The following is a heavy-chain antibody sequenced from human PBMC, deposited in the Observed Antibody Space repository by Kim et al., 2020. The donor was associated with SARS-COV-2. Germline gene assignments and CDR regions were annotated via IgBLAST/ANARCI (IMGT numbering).Heavy chain of an antibody. CDR3: ARGPADY. D-gene: IGHD2-2*01. J-gene: IGHJ4*02. V-gene: IGHV1-46*01. CDR2: SGGST. Sequence: SGGSTSYAQKVQGRVTMTRDTSTSTVYMELSSLRSEDTAVYYCARGPADYWGQGTLVTVSS.